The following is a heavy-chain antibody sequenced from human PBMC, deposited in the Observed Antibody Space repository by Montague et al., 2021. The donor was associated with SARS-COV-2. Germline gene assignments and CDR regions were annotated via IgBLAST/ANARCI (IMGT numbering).Heavy chain of an antibody. D-gene: IGHD2-15*01. V-gene: IGHV4-39*01. J-gene: IGHJ4*02. CDR3: ARRRLVMDYFDF. Sequence: SETLSLTCTASGDSVSSSDHYWGWIRQPPGKGLEWIGIIYYSGYTXYNPSVKGRVTISIDASKNQFSLKLNSLTATDTAIYDCARRRLVMDYFDFWGQGTLLTVSS. CDR2: IYYSGYT. CDR1: GDSVSSSDHY.